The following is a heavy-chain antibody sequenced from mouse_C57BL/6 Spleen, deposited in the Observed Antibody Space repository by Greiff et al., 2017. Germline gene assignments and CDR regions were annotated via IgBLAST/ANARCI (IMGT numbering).Heavy chain of an antibody. Sequence: QVQLQQSGAELMKPGASVKLSCKATGYTFTGYWMHWVKQRPGQGLEWIGMIHPNSGSTNYNEKFKSKATLTVDKSSSTAYMQLSSLTSEDSAVYDCARSGYYYGSLDYWGQGTTLTVSS. D-gene: IGHD1-1*01. J-gene: IGHJ2*01. CDR1: GYTFTGYW. CDR3: ARSGYYYGSLDY. V-gene: IGHV1-64*01. CDR2: IHPNSGST.